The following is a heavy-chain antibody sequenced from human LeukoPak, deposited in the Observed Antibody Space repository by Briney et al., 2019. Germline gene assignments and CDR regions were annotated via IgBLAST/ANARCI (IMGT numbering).Heavy chain of an antibody. CDR1: GGSISSGDYY. CDR2: IYYSGST. CDR3: ARRIAAAGRGGDAFDI. V-gene: IGHV4-30-4*01. J-gene: IGHJ3*02. D-gene: IGHD6-13*01. Sequence: PSQTLSLTCTVSGGSISSGDYYWSWIRQPPGKGLEWIGYIYYSGSTYYNPSLKSRVTISVDTSKNQFSLKLSSVTAADTAVYYCARRIAAAGRGGDAFDIWGQGTMVTVSS.